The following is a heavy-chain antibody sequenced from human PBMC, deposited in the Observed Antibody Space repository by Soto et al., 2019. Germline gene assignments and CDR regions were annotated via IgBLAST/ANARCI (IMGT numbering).Heavy chain of an antibody. V-gene: IGHV3-23*01. CDR3: AKMGRDAYKPIDS. D-gene: IGHD3-16*01. CDR2: SSASGYST. CDR1: GFTFSYSA. J-gene: IGHJ4*02. Sequence: GGSLRLSCAASGFTFSYSAMGWVRQAPGKGLEWVSSSSASGYSTYYADSEKGRFTISRDTSKNTLYLQTNSLRAEDTAMYYCAKMGRDAYKPIDSWGQGSLVTVSS.